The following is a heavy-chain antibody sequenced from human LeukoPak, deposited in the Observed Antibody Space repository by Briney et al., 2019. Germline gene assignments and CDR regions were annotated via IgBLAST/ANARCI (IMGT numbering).Heavy chain of an antibody. V-gene: IGHV4-61*02. CDR2: IYTSEST. Sequence: SETLSLTCSVSGGSISSSNYYWSWIRQPAGKGLEWIGRIYTSESTNYNPSLKSRVTISVDTSKNQFSLKLSSVTAADTAVYYCARDLGAPMVRGVRAFNYYYMDVWGKGTTVTISS. CDR1: GGSISSSNYY. CDR3: ARDLGAPMVRGVRAFNYYYMDV. D-gene: IGHD3-10*01. J-gene: IGHJ6*03.